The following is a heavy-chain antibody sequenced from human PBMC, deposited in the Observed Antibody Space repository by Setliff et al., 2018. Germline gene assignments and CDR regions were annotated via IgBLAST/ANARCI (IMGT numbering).Heavy chain of an antibody. D-gene: IGHD1-26*01. V-gene: IGHV4-34*01. Sequence: PSETLSLTCAVYGDSFSDYYWSWIRQPPGKGLEWIGSIYHSGSSYYNPSLRSRVTISVDTSKNQFSLRLRSVTAADTAVYFCARDNTMVGATDYWGLGTLVTVSS. CDR1: GDSFSDYY. CDR2: IYHSGSS. CDR3: ARDNTMVGATDY. J-gene: IGHJ4*02.